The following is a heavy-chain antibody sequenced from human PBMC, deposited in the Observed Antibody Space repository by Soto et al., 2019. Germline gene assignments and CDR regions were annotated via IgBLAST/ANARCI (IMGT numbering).Heavy chain of an antibody. D-gene: IGHD3-10*01. CDR1: GFSIRTYG. CDR3: ATEPRMSSRGRGGMDV. V-gene: IGHV3-33*01. Sequence: QVELVESGGGVVQPGKSMRLSCVASGFSIRTYGMHWVRQAPGKGLEWVAVIWSDGSDQLYADSMKGRLTISRDNATNTLYLQVNSLRADDTASYFCATEPRMSSRGRGGMDVWGHGTTVIVSS. CDR2: IWSDGSDQ. J-gene: IGHJ6*02.